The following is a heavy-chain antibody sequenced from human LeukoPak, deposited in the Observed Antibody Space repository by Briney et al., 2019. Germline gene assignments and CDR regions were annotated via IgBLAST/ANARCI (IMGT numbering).Heavy chain of an antibody. CDR1: GFTFTDYW. CDR3: ARRDAYYDILTGTNYYYMDV. CDR2: INGDGTNI. V-gene: IGHV3-74*03. J-gene: IGHJ6*03. Sequence: GGSLRLSCAASGFTFTDYWVHWVRQAPGKGLLWVSHINGDGTNIKYADSVRGRFTISRDNAKNSLYLQMNSLRAEDTAVYYCARRDAYYDILTGTNYYYMDVWGKGTTVTVSS. D-gene: IGHD3-9*01.